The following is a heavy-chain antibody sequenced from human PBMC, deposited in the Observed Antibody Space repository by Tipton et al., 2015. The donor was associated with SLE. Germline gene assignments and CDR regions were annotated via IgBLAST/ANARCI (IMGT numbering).Heavy chain of an antibody. V-gene: IGHV3-30*02. CDR1: GFTFSSYG. CDR2: IRYDGSNK. CDR3: AKEPRAARGGGVTDFDY. J-gene: IGHJ4*02. Sequence: SLRLSCAASGFTFSSYGMHWVRQAPGKGLEWVAFIRYDGSNKYYADSVKGRFTISRDNSKNTLYLQMNSLRAEDTAVYYCAKEPRAARGGGVTDFDYWGQGTLVTVSS. D-gene: IGHD6-6*01.